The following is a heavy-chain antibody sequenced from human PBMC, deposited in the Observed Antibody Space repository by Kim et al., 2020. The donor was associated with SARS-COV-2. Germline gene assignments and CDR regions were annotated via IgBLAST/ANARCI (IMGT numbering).Heavy chain of an antibody. CDR3: ARRSGRVTIFGVVIGGNWFDP. CDR1: GYTFTSYD. D-gene: IGHD3-3*01. J-gene: IGHJ5*02. Sequence: ASVKVSCKASGYTFTSYDINWVRQATGQGLEWMGWMNPNSGNTGYAQKFQGRVTMTRNTSISTAYMELSSLRSEDTAVYYCARRSGRVTIFGVVIGGNWFDPWGQGTLVTVSS. CDR2: MNPNSGNT. V-gene: IGHV1-8*01.